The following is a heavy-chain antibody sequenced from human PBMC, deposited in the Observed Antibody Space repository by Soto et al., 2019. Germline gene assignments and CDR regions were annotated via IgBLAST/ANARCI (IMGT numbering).Heavy chain of an antibody. Sequence: AETLCLTCTVSGGSISIYYWGWIRQPPGKGLDWIGYIYYSGSTNYNPSLKSRVTISVDTSKNQFSLKLSSVTAADTAVYYCARSGYSDSSGYYYWGQGTMVTVSS. CDR3: ARSGYSDSSGYYY. CDR2: IYYSGST. J-gene: IGHJ4*02. D-gene: IGHD3-22*01. V-gene: IGHV4-59*01. CDR1: GGSISIYY.